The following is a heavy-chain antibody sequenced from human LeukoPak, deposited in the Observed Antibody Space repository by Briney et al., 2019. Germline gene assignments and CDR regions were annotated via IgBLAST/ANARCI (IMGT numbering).Heavy chain of an antibody. V-gene: IGHV4-59*01. CDR1: GGSISSYY. Sequence: LETLSLTCTVSGGSISSYYWSWIRQPPGKGLEWVGYIYYSGSTNYNPSLKSRVTISVDTSKNQFSLKLSSVTAADTAVYYCARAYSSSWYEFDYWGQGTLVTVSS. J-gene: IGHJ4*02. CDR3: ARAYSSSWYEFDY. CDR2: IYYSGST. D-gene: IGHD6-13*01.